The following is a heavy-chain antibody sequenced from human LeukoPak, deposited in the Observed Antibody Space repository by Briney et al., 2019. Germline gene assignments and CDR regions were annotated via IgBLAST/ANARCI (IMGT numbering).Heavy chain of an antibody. D-gene: IGHD3-22*01. CDR1: GFTFSSFA. J-gene: IGHJ4*02. CDR2: MSGSGSMT. V-gene: IGHV3-23*01. Sequence: GGSLRLSCAASGFTFSSFAMSWVRQAPGEGLEWASAMSGSGSMTYSADSVKGRFTISRDNSKDTLYLQMNSLRVEDTAIYYCTKGPFFYYDASGYNYFDSWGQGTLVTVSS. CDR3: TKGPFFYYDASGYNYFDS.